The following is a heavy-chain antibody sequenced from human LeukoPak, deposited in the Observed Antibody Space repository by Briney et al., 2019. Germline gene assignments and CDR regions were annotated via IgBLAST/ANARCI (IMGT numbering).Heavy chain of an antibody. J-gene: IGHJ4*02. D-gene: IGHD6-13*01. Sequence: PSETLSLTCTVSGGSISSSSYYWGWIRQPPGKGLEWIGSIYYSGSTYYNPSPKSRVTISVDTSKNQFSLKLSSVTAADTAVYYCARGMIAAAGPNLPNFDYWGQGTLVTVSS. CDR1: GGSISSSSYY. CDR3: ARGMIAAAGPNLPNFDY. CDR2: IYYSGST. V-gene: IGHV4-39*01.